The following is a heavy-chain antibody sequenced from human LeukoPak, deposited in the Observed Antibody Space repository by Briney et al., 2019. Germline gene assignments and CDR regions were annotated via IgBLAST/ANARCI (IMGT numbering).Heavy chain of an antibody. CDR2: IYSGGST. D-gene: IGHD7-27*01. Sequence: GGSLRLSCAASGFTVSSNYMSWVRQAPGKGLEWVSAIYSGGSTYYADSVKGRFTISRDNSKNTLYLQMNSLRAEDTAVYYCARDGRWGRGSLEDWGQGTLVTVSS. J-gene: IGHJ4*02. CDR3: ARDGRWGRGSLED. CDR1: GFTVSSNY. V-gene: IGHV3-66*01.